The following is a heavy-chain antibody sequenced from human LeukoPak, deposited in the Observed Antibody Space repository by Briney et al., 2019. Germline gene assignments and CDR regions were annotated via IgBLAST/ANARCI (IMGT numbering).Heavy chain of an antibody. V-gene: IGHV3-9*03. CDR1: GFTFDDYA. J-gene: IGHJ3*02. CDR3: AKGVLRFLERGDAFDI. D-gene: IGHD3-3*01. CDR2: ISWNSGSI. Sequence: GGSLRLSCAASGFTFDDYAMHWVRQAPGKGLEWVSGISWNSGSIGYADSVKGRFTISRDNAKNSLYLQMNSLRAEDMALYYCAKGVLRFLERGDAFDIWGQGTMVTVSS.